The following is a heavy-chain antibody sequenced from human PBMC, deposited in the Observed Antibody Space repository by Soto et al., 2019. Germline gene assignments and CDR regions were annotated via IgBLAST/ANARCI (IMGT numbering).Heavy chain of an antibody. J-gene: IGHJ4*02. Sequence: PGGSVRQTFADAEFVDRGDSSIINRQAPGKGLEWVSYISSSSSTIYYADSVKGRFTISRDNAKNSLYLQMNSLRDEDTAVYYCARDPGYSYGPPDYWGQGTLVTVSS. CDR3: ARDPGYSYGPPDY. CDR1: EFVDRGDS. CDR2: ISSSSSTI. V-gene: IGHV3-48*02. D-gene: IGHD5-18*01.